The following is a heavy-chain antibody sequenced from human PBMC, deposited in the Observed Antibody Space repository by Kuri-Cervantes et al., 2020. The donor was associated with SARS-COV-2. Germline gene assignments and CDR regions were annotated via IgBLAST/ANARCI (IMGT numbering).Heavy chain of an antibody. J-gene: IGHJ4*02. V-gene: IGHV1-18*01. CDR2: ISAYNTHT. CDR3: ARDAIRDGYNEGY. CDR1: GYTFISYG. D-gene: IGHD5-24*01. Sequence: ASVKVSCKASGYTFISYGISWVRQAPGQGLEWMGWISAYNTHTKYAQRVQGRVTMTTDTTTNTAYMELRGLRSGDTAVYFCARDAIRDGYNEGYWGQGTLVTVSS.